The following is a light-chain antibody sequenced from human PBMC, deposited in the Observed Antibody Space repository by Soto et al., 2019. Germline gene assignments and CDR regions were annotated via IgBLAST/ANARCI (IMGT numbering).Light chain of an antibody. CDR3: GTWDSSLSAGGV. CDR2: DNN. CDR1: SSNIGNNF. J-gene: IGLJ2*01. Sequence: QSVLTQPPSLSAAPGQQVTISCSGSSSNIGNNFVSWYQQLPGTAPKLLIYDNNKRPSGIPDRFSGSKSGTSATLAITGLQTGDEADYYCGTWDSSLSAGGVFGGGTKVTVL. V-gene: IGLV1-51*01.